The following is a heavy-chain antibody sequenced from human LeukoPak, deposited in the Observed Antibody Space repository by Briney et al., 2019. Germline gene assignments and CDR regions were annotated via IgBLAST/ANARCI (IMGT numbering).Heavy chain of an antibody. D-gene: IGHD4-23*01. CDR1: GGSFSGYY. CDR3: ARGRWSGNSKWHFQH. J-gene: IGHJ1*01. Sequence: SETLSLTCAVYGGSFSGYYWSWIRQSPGKGLEWIGEINHSGSTDYNPSLKSRVTISVDTSKNQFSLKLSSVTAADTAVYYCARGRWSGNSKWHFQHWGQGTLVTVSS. CDR2: INHSGST. V-gene: IGHV4-34*01.